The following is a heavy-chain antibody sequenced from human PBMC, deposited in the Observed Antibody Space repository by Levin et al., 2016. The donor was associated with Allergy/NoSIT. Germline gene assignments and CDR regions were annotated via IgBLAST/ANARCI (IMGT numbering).Heavy chain of an antibody. Sequence: WIRQPPGKGLEWIGYIYYSGSTNYNPSLKSRVTISVDTSKNQFSLKLSSVTAADTAVYYCARESIQDYSSGAAAGPGYYYYYMDVWGKGTTVTVSS. CDR2: IYYSGST. J-gene: IGHJ6*03. V-gene: IGHV4-59*01. CDR3: ARESIQDYSSGAAAGPGYYYYYMDV. D-gene: IGHD6-13*01.